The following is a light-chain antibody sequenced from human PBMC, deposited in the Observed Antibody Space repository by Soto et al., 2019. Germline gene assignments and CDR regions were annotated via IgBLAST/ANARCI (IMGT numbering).Light chain of an antibody. CDR2: HAS. Sequence: EILLTQSAATLSLSPGERATLTKRASQSVRRYLEWYQQKPGKAPRLLIYHASNRATGIPARFSGSGSGTDFTLTISSLEPEDFEVYYCQQRSNWSITFGQGTRLDIK. CDR1: QSVRRY. J-gene: IGKJ5*01. CDR3: QQRSNWSIT. V-gene: IGKV3-11*01.